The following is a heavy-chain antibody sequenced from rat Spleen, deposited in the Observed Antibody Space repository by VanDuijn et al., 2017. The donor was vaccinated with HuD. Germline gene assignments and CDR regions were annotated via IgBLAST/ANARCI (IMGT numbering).Heavy chain of an antibody. V-gene: IGHV5-29*01. J-gene: IGHJ4*01. CDR1: GFTFSNYG. CDR2: ISYDGSTT. Sequence: EVQLVESGGGLVQPGGSLKLSCAASGFTFSNYGMAWVRQTPTKGLEWVATISYDGSTTYYRDSVKGRFTISRDNAESTLYLQMDSLRSEATATYYCASLMYTPDYLGVMDVWGQGASVTVSS. D-gene: IGHD1-6*01. CDR3: ASLMYTPDYLGVMDV.